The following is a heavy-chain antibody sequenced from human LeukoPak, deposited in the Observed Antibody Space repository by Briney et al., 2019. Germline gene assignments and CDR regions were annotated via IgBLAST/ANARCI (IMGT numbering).Heavy chain of an antibody. J-gene: IGHJ6*02. D-gene: IGHD3-10*01. Sequence: PSETLSLTCTVSGSSISSYYWSWIRQPAGKGLEWIGRIYTSGSTNYNPSLKSRVTMSVDTSKNQFSLKLSSVTAADTAVYYCARDRAYGGYYYGMDVWGQGTTVTVSS. CDR1: GSSISSYY. CDR2: IYTSGST. CDR3: ARDRAYGGYYYGMDV. V-gene: IGHV4-4*07.